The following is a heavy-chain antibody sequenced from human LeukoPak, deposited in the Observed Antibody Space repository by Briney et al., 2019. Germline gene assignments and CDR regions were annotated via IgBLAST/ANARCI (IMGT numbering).Heavy chain of an antibody. D-gene: IGHD5-12*01. Sequence: SETLSLTCAVYGGSFTDYYWSWIRQTPGKGLEWIGEVNHSGTTNYNPSLKSRVTISVDTSKNQFSLKVTSVIAADTALYYCARAYNGYDYPWGQGTLVTVSS. CDR2: VNHSGTT. J-gene: IGHJ5*02. CDR3: ARAYNGYDYP. V-gene: IGHV4-34*01. CDR1: GGSFTDYY.